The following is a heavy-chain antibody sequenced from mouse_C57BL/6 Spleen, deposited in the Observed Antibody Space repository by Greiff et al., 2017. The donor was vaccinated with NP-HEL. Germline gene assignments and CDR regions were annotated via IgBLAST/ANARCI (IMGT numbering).Heavy chain of an antibody. CDR2: IDPSDSST. Sequence: QVQLQQPGAELVKPGASVKLSCKASGYTFTSYWMQRVKQRPGQGLEWIGEIDPSDSSTNYNQKFKGKATLTVDTSSSTAYMQLSSLTSEDSAVYYCARRLYYAMDYWGQGTSVTVSS. CDR3: ARRLYYAMDY. J-gene: IGHJ4*01. V-gene: IGHV1-50*01. CDR1: GYTFTSYW.